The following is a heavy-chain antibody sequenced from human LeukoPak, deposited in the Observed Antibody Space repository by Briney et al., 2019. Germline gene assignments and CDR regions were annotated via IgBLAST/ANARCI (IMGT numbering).Heavy chain of an antibody. CDR2: IYYSGST. J-gene: IGHJ6*02. CDR1: GGSISSGDYY. CDR3: ARDCEAECGGRLDYYYYGMDV. V-gene: IGHV4-30-4*08. Sequence: PSETLSLTCTVSGGSISSGDYYWSWIRQPPGKGLEWIGYIYYSGSTYYNPSLKSRVTISVDTSKNQFSLKLSSVTAADTAVYYCARDCEAECGGRLDYYYYGMDVWGQGTTVTVSS. D-gene: IGHD2-21*01.